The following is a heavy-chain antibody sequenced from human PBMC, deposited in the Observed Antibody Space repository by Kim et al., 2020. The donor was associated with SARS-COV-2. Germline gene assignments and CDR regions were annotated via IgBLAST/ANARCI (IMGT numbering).Heavy chain of an antibody. J-gene: IGHJ6*02. D-gene: IGHD4-17*01. Sequence: GGSLRLSCAASGFTFSDYYMSWIRQAPGKGLEWVSYISSSGSTIYYADSVKGRFTISRDNAKNSLYLQMNSLRAEDTAVYYCARDTTYRYDYGDYRTMDVWGQGTTVTVSS. CDR2: ISSSGSTI. CDR3: ARDTTYRYDYGDYRTMDV. V-gene: IGHV3-11*01. CDR1: GFTFSDYY.